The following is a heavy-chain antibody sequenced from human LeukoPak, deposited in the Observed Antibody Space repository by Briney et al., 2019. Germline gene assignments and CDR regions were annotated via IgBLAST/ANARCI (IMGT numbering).Heavy chain of an antibody. D-gene: IGHD3-10*02. V-gene: IGHV3-48*03. CDR2: ISSSGSTI. CDR3: AELGITMIGGV. J-gene: IGHJ6*04. CDR1: GFTFSSYE. Sequence: GGSLRLSCAASGFTFSSYEMNWVRQAPGKGLERVSYISSSGSTIYYADSVKSRFTISRDNAKNSLYLQMNSRRAEDTAVYYCAELGITMIGGVWGKGTTVTVSS.